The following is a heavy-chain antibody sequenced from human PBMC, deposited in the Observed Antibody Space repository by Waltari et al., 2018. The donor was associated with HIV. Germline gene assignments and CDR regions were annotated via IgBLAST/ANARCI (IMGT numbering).Heavy chain of an antibody. CDR1: SGSISSTTYY. CDR2: IYYSGST. V-gene: IGHV4-39*07. J-gene: IGHJ4*02. Sequence: QLQLQESAPGLVKPSETLSLTWTVSSGSISSTTYYWDWIRQPPGKGLAGIGSIYYSGSTYYKMSIKSRVTISVDTSKNQFSLKLTSVTATDTAVYYCASFCSAGSCYGVDYGGQGTLGTVSS. D-gene: IGHD2-15*01. CDR3: ASFCSAGSCYGVDY.